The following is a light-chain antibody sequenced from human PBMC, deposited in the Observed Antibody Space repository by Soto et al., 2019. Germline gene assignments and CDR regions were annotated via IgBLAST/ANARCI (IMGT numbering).Light chain of an antibody. CDR2: AVS. CDR1: SSDVVAYNY. V-gene: IGLV2-14*01. CDR3: CSFTTSSSYL. J-gene: IGLJ1*01. Sequence: QSVLTQPASVSASPGQSITISCTATSSDVVAYNYVSWYQQHPGKAPKLMIYAVSNRPSGVSDRFSGSKSGNTASLTISGLQAEDEADYYCCSFTTSSSYLFGTGTKLTVL.